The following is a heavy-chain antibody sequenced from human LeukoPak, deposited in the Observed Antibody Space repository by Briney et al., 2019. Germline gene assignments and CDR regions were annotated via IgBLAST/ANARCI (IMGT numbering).Heavy chain of an antibody. V-gene: IGHV4-31*03. CDR1: GGSISSGGYY. CDR3: AREVSYYDSSGHGY. CDR2: IYYSGIT. Sequence: PSETLSLTRTVSGGSISSGGYYWSWIRHHPGKGLEWIGYIYYSGITYYNPSLKSRVTISVDTSKNQFSLKLSSVTAADTAVYYCAREVSYYDSSGHGYWGQGTLVTVSS. J-gene: IGHJ4*02. D-gene: IGHD3-22*01.